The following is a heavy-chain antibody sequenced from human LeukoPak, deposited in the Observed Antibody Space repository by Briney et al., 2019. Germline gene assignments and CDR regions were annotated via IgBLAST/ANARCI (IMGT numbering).Heavy chain of an antibody. J-gene: IGHJ4*02. V-gene: IGHV4-38-2*02. Sequence: PSETLSLTCTVSGYSISSGYYWGWIRQSPGKGLEWIGSFYHSGTTYHNPSLKSRVTISVDTSKNQFSLKLSSVTAADTAVYYCARGAYYYGSGSRRGYYFDYWGQGTLVTVSS. D-gene: IGHD3-10*01. CDR1: GYSISSGYY. CDR3: ARGAYYYGSGSRRGYYFDY. CDR2: FYHSGTT.